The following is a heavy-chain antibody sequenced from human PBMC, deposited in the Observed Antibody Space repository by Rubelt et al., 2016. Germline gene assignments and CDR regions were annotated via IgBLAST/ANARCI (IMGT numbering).Heavy chain of an antibody. Sequence: QPGGSLSLSCEASGFTLGGHAMNWVRQVPGKGLEWISYISSSSGNIWYADSVKGRFTISRDNAKNSLYLQMNSLRPDDTAVYYCASPGPGDGWGYWGQGTLVTVSS. J-gene: IGHJ4*02. CDR1: GFTLGGHA. CDR3: ASPGPGDGWGY. CDR2: ISSSSGNI. D-gene: IGHD3-10*01. V-gene: IGHV3-48*04.